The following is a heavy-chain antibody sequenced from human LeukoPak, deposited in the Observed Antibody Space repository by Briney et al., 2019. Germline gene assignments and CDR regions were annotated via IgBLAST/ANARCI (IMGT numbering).Heavy chain of an antibody. D-gene: IGHD3-3*01. CDR1: GGSISSYY. V-gene: IGHV4-59*01. CDR2: IYYSGST. CDR3: ARVPFLECLRPYYYYMDV. J-gene: IGHJ6*03. Sequence: PSETLSLTCTVSGGSISSYYWSWIRQPPGKGLEWIGYIYYSGSTNYNPSLKSRVTISVDTSKNQFSLKLSSVTAADTAVYYCARVPFLECLRPYYYYMDVWGKGTTVTVSS.